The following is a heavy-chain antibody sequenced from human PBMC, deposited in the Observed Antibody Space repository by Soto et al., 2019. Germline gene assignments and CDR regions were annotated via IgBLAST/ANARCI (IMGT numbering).Heavy chain of an antibody. CDR2: ISGSGGST. D-gene: IGHD6-6*01. V-gene: IGHV3-23*01. CDR1: GFTFSSYA. CDR3: AKGASIAARLAGDWFDP. J-gene: IGHJ5*02. Sequence: GGSLRLSCAASGFTFSSYAMSWVRQAPGKGLEWVSAISGSGGSTYYADSVKGRFTISRDNSKNTLYLQMNSLRAEDTAVYYCAKGASIAARLAGDWFDPWGQGTLVTVSS.